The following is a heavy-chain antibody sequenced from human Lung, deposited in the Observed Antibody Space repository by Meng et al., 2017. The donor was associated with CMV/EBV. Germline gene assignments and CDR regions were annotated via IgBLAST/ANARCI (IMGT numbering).Heavy chain of an antibody. CDR3: ASESATYLGGRIYYHGMDV. V-gene: IGHV4-34*01. D-gene: IGHD1-26*01. Sequence: LXCTVYGGXFNAYYYNWFRQAPGKGLEWIGEINHSGSTKYNPSLKSRVTISVDKSKNQFSLRLTSVTAADTAVFYCASESATYLGGRIYYHGMDVWXQGTXVTVSS. J-gene: IGHJ6*02. CDR2: INHSGST. CDR1: GGXFNAYY.